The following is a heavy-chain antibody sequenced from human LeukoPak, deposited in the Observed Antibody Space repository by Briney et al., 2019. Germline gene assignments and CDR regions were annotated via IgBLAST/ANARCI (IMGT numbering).Heavy chain of an antibody. D-gene: IGHD2-15*01. CDR1: GFPFSSYW. CDR3: ARDLGYCSGGSRTGPFLDY. Sequence: PGGSLRLSCVASGFPFSSYWMTWVRQAPGKGLEWVANIKQDGSKKSYVDSVKGRFTISRDNAKNTLYLQMNSLRAEDTAVYYCARDLGYCSGGSRTGPFLDYWGQGTLVTVSP. V-gene: IGHV3-7*01. CDR2: IKQDGSKK. J-gene: IGHJ4*02.